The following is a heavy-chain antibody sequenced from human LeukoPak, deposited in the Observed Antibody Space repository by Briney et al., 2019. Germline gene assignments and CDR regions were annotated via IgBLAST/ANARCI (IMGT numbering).Heavy chain of an antibody. D-gene: IGHD3-16*02. J-gene: IGHJ6*02. V-gene: IGHV1-2*02. Sequence: GASVKVSCKASGYTFTGYYMHWVRQAPGQGLEWMGWINPNSGGTNYAQKFQGRVTMTRDTSISTAYMELSRLRSDDTAVYYCARDLSAHYGMDVWGQWTTVTVSS. CDR1: GYTFTGYY. CDR2: INPNSGGT. CDR3: ARDLSAHYGMDV.